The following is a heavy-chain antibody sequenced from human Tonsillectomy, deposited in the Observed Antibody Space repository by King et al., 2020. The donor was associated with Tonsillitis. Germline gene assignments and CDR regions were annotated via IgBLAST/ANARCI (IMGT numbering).Heavy chain of an antibody. J-gene: IGHJ6*02. Sequence: QLQLQESGPGLVKPSETLSLTCIVSGGSISSYYWSWIRQPPGKGLEWIGNIYYSGSTKYNPSLKSRVTISIDTSKNQFSLKLRSVTAADTAVYYCASSDMVRGATYYYYGMDVWGQGTTVTVSS. CDR2: IYYSGST. CDR3: ASSDMVRGATYYYYGMDV. D-gene: IGHD3-10*01. CDR1: GGSISSYY. V-gene: IGHV4-59*08.